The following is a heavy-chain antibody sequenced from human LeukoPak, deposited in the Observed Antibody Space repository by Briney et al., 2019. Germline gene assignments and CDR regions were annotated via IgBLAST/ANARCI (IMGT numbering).Heavy chain of an antibody. Sequence: GGSLRLSCAASGFSFSVYWMHWVRQAPGKGPVWVSRIKTDGSITDYADFVKGRFTISRDNSKNTLYLQMNSLRAEDTALYYCAKILRSGSPDAPSDYWGQGTLVTVSS. J-gene: IGHJ4*02. CDR3: AKILRSGSPDAPSDY. CDR1: GFSFSVYW. CDR2: IKTDGSIT. D-gene: IGHD1-26*01. V-gene: IGHV3-74*01.